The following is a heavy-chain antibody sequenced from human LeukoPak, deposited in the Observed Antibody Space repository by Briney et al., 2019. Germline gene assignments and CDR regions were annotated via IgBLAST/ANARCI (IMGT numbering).Heavy chain of an antibody. D-gene: IGHD3-22*01. CDR3: ARVGERYYYDSSGYSAFGI. V-gene: IGHV4-38-2*01. J-gene: IGHJ3*02. CDR2: IYYSGST. Sequence: GSLRLSCAASGFAFSDYYMSWIRQAPGKGLEWIGSIYYSGSTYYNPSLKSRVTISVDTSKNQFSLKLSSVTAADTAVYYCARVGERYYYDSSGYSAFGIWGQGTMVTVPS. CDR1: GFAFSDYY.